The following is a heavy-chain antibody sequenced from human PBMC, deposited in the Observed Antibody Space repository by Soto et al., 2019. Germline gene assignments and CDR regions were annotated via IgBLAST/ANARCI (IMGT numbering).Heavy chain of an antibody. Sequence: QVQLQESGPGLVKPSGTLSLTCAVSGGSISSSNWWSWVRQPPGKGLQWIGEMHHSVSSNYTPSLKRRVTISVDKSKNQFYLRLNSVTAADTAMYYCARRISTRPGEAFDIWGQGTMVTVSS. D-gene: IGHD6-6*01. V-gene: IGHV4-4*02. CDR3: ARRISTRPGEAFDI. J-gene: IGHJ3*02. CDR2: MHHSVSS. CDR1: GGSISSSNW.